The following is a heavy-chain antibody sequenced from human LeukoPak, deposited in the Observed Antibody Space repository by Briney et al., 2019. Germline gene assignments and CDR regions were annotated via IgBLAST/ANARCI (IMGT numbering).Heavy chain of an antibody. CDR2: IKQDGSDK. D-gene: IGHD6-13*01. CDR1: GFTFSSYW. J-gene: IGHJ4*02. V-gene: IGHV3-7*01. Sequence: GGSLRLSCAASGFTFSSYWMSWVRQAPGKGLEWVANIKQDGSDKYYADSVKGRFTISRDNSKNTLYLQMNNLRPEDTAVYYCARGSYSSSWKTFDYWGQGTLVTVSS. CDR3: ARGSYSSSWKTFDY.